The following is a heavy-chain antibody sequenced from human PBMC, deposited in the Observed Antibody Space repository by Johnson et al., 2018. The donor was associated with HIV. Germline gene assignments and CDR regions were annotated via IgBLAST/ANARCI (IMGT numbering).Heavy chain of an antibody. D-gene: IGHD3-10*01. CDR3: AIGRGEFPRHAFDI. Sequence: QVQLVESGGGLIQPGGSLRLSCAASEFTVSGGYMNWVRQAPGKGLEWVAVIWYDGSNNYYADSVKGRFTISKDNSRNTLFLHMNSLRADDTAVYYCAIGRGEFPRHAFDIWGQGTMVTVSS. CDR2: IWYDGSNN. J-gene: IGHJ3*02. CDR1: EFTVSGGY. V-gene: IGHV3-33*08.